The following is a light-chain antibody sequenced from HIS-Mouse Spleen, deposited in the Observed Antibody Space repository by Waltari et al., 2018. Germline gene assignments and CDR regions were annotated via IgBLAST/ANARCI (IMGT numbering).Light chain of an antibody. CDR2: AAT. CDR1: QGISRY. CDR3: QQLNSYPRT. V-gene: IGKV1-9*01. J-gene: IGKJ2*01. Sequence: IQLTQSPSFLSASVGDRVTITCPASQGISRYLAWYQQKPGKAPQHLIYAATTLQSGVPSRSSGSGSGTEFTLTISSLQPEDFATYYCQQLNSYPRTLGQGTKVEIK.